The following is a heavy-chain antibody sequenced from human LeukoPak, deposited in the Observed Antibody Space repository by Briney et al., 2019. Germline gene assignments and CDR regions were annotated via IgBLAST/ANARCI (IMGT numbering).Heavy chain of an antibody. CDR2: INHSGST. V-gene: IGHV4-34*01. CDR1: GGSFSGYY. J-gene: IGHJ4*02. CDR3: ARGGTELRYFDWAQYYFDY. D-gene: IGHD3-9*01. Sequence: SETLSLTRAVYGGSFSGYYWSWIRQPPGKGLEWIGEINHSGSTNYNPSLKSRVTISVDTSKNQFSLKLSSVTAADTAVYYCARGGTELRYFDWAQYYFDYWGQGTLVTVSS.